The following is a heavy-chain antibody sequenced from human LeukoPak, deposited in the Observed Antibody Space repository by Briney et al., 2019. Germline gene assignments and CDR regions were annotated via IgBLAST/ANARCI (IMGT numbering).Heavy chain of an antibody. CDR1: GFTFDDYG. J-gene: IGHJ4*02. CDR2: INWNGGST. Sequence: GGSLRLSCAASGFTFDDYGMSWVRQAPGKGLEWVSGINWNGGSTGYADSVKGRFTISRDNAKNSLYLQMNSLRAEDTALYYCARVSGLGSYYNSSGYPDYWGQGTLVTVSS. D-gene: IGHD3-22*01. V-gene: IGHV3-20*04. CDR3: ARVSGLGSYYNSSGYPDY.